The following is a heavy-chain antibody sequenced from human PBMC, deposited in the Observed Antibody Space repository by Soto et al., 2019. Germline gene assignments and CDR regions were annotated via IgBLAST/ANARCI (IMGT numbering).Heavy chain of an antibody. D-gene: IGHD6-13*01. CDR3: ASPAAAGTFSLDY. J-gene: IGHJ4*02. CDR2: INPSGGST. Sequence: ASVKVSCKASGYTFTSYYMHWVRQAPGQGLEWMGTINPSGGSTSYAQKFQGRVTMTRDTSTSTVYMELSSLRSEDTAVYYCASPAAAGTFSLDYWGQGTLVTVSS. CDR1: GYTFTSYY. V-gene: IGHV1-46*01.